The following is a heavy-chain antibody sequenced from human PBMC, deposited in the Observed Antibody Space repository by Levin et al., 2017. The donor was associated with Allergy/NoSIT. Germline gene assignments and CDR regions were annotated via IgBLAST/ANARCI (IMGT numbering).Heavy chain of an antibody. Sequence: SETLSLTCAVYGGSFSGYYWSWIRQPPGKGLEWIGEINHSGSTNYNPSLKSRVNISVDTSKNQFSLKLSSVTAAETAVYYCARDGTIFGGLGSWFDPWGQGTLVTVSS. V-gene: IGHV4-34*01. CDR3: ARDGTIFGGLGSWFDP. CDR1: GGSFSGYY. CDR2: INHSGST. D-gene: IGHD3-3*01. J-gene: IGHJ5*02.